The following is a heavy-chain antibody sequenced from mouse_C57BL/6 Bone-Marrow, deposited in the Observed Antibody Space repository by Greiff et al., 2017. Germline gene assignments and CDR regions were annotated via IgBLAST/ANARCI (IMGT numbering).Heavy chain of an antibody. CDR2: IYPGSGST. D-gene: IGHD2-4*01. CDR1: GYTFTSYW. CDR3: VYEYEAY. V-gene: IGHV1-55*01. J-gene: IGHJ3*01. Sequence: QVQLQQPGAELVKPGASVKMSCKASGYTFTSYWITWVKQRPGQGLEWIGDIYPGSGSTNYNEKFKSKATLTVETSSSTAYMQLSSLTSEDSAVYYCVYEYEAYWGQGTLVTVSA.